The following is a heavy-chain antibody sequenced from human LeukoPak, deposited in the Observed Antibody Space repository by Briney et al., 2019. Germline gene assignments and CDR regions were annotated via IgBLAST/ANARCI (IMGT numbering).Heavy chain of an antibody. V-gene: IGHV4-39*07. J-gene: IGHJ4*02. Sequence: SETLSLTCFVSGGSISTNNYYWGWIRQPPGKGLEWIGSIYYSESRYYNPSLKSRVTISVDTSKNQFSLKLNSVTAADTAVYHCARELGDWRGYYTGHFDYWGQGMLVTVSS. CDR3: ARELGDWRGYYTGHFDY. CDR1: GGSISTNNYY. D-gene: IGHD3-3*01. CDR2: IYYSESR.